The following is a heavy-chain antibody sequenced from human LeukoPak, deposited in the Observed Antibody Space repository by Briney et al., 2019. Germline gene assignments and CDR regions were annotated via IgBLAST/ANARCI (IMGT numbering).Heavy chain of an antibody. CDR1: GGSISSGGYY. CDR3: ARGSGYSRPYYFDY. V-gene: IGHV4-31*03. D-gene: IGHD3-22*01. Sequence: TSQTLSLTCTVSGGSISSGGYYWGWIRQHPGKGLEWIGYIYYSGSTYYNPSLKSRVTISVDTSKNQFSLKLSSVTAADTAVYYCARGSGYSRPYYFDYWGQGTLVTVSS. J-gene: IGHJ4*02. CDR2: IYYSGST.